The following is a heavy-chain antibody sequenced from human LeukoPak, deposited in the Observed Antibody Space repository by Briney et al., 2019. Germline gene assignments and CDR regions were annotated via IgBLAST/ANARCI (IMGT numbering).Heavy chain of an antibody. CDR1: GGSISSSYYY. J-gene: IGHJ5*02. CDR3: ARIIDTWFGDNWFDP. Sequence: PSETLSLTCTVSGGSISSSYYYWGWIRQPPGKGLEWIGSIYYSGSTYYNPSLKSRVTISVDTSKNQFSLKLRSVTAADTAVYYCARIIDTWFGDNWFDPWGQGTLVTVSS. D-gene: IGHD3-10*01. V-gene: IGHV4-39*01. CDR2: IYYSGST.